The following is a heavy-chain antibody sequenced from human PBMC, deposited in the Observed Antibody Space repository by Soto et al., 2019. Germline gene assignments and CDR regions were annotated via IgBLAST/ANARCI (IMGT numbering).Heavy chain of an antibody. D-gene: IGHD1-26*01. V-gene: IGHV1-8*02. CDR3: AREGAGNAFDI. CDR2: MNPNSGST. J-gene: IGHJ3*02. Sequence: GGSVKVSCKASGYTFTGYYMHWVRQATGQGLEWMGWMNPNSGSTGYAQKFQGRVTMTRNTSISTAYMELSSLRSEDTAVYYCAREGAGNAFDIWGQGTMVTVSS. CDR1: GYTFTGYY.